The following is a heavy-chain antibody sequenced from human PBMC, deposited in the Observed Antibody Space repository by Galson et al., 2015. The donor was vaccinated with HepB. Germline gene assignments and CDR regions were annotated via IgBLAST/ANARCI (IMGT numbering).Heavy chain of an antibody. CDR3: ARDGGYCSSTSCSPFDY. D-gene: IGHD2-2*01. Sequence: SVKVSCKASGYTFTSYAVHWVRQAPGQRLEWMGWINAGNGNTKYSQKFQGRVTITRDTSASTAYMELSSLRSEDTAVYYCARDGGYCSSTSCSPFDYWGQGTLVTVSS. CDR2: INAGNGNT. V-gene: IGHV1-3*01. CDR1: GYTFTSYA. J-gene: IGHJ4*02.